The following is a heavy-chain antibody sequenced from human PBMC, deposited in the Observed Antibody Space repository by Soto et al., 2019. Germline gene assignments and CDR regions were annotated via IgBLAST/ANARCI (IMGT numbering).Heavy chain of an antibody. J-gene: IGHJ4*02. CDR2: IKQDGIET. CDR3: TRGGRSRASW. D-gene: IGHD6-13*01. Sequence: GGSLRLSCAASGFSFSDFWMTWVRQAPGKGLEWVANIKQDGIETNYVDSVKGRFTISRDNAKKSLFLQMNSLRAEDTAIYFCTRGGRSRASWRGQGTLVTVSS. CDR1: GFSFSDFW. V-gene: IGHV3-7*05.